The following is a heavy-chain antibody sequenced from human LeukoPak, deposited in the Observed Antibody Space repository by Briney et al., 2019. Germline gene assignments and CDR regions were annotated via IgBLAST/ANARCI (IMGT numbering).Heavy chain of an antibody. CDR2: INPNTGAT. Sequence: ASVKVSCKPSGYTFTGYYLHWVRQAPGQGLEWMGWINPNTGATIYAEKFQGRVTMTRDTSISTAYMELSRLRSDDTAVYYCARDSTVTSWFDPWGQGTLVSVSS. V-gene: IGHV1-2*02. CDR1: GYTFTGYY. CDR3: ARDSTVTSWFDP. D-gene: IGHD4-17*01. J-gene: IGHJ5*02.